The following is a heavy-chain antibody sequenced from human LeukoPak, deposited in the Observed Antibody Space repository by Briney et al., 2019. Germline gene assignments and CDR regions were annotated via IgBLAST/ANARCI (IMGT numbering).Heavy chain of an antibody. CDR1: GYTFTSYA. CDR2: INAGNGNT. V-gene: IGHV1-3*01. CDR3: ATDPFQMTTVTTRPLGY. J-gene: IGHJ4*02. Sequence: ASVKVSCKASGYTFTSYAMHWVRQAPGQRLEWMGWINAGNGNTKYSQKFQGRVTITRDTSASTAYMELSSLRSADTAVYYCATDPFQMTTVTTRPLGYWGQGTLVTVSS. D-gene: IGHD4-17*01.